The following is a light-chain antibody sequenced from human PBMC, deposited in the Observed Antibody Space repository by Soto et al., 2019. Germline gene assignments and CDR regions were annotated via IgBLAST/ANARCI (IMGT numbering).Light chain of an antibody. J-gene: IGKJ4*01. Sequence: EIVLIQSPATLSLSPGERATLSCRARQSVGSNLAWYQQNPGQAPRLLIFDASNRATGIPARFSGSGSGTDFILAISSLEPEDFVVYYCQQHSNWPLTFGGGTKVEIK. CDR2: DAS. CDR3: QQHSNWPLT. CDR1: QSVGSN. V-gene: IGKV3-11*01.